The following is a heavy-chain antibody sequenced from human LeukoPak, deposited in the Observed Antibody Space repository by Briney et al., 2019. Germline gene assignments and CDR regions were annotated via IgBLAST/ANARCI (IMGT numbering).Heavy chain of an antibody. CDR3: ARGVSYGGIDY. Sequence: GGSLRLSCAASEFIISTKYMTWVRQAPGKGLEWVSVIDIGGRTDYADSVKGRFTISRDNSKNTVDLQMNSLRAEDTAIYYCARGVSYGGIDYWGQGTLVTVSS. D-gene: IGHD5-18*01. J-gene: IGHJ4*02. CDR2: IDIGGRT. CDR1: EFIISTKY. V-gene: IGHV3-53*01.